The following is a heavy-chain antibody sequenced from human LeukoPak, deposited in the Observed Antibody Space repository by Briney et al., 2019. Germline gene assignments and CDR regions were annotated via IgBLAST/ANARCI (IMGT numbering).Heavy chain of an antibody. D-gene: IGHD1-26*01. V-gene: IGHV4-4*02. Sequence: SGTLSLTCGVSGGSISGSNWWSWVRQPPGKGLEWIGEFHHAGSTNYNPSLKSRVTISVDKSKNQFSLRLSSVTAADTAVYYCARNIVGAYAFDYWGQGTLVTVSS. CDR1: GGSISGSNW. CDR2: FHHAGST. CDR3: ARNIVGAYAFDY. J-gene: IGHJ4*02.